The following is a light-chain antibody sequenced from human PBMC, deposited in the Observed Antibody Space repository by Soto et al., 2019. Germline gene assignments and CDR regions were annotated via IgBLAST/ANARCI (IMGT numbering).Light chain of an antibody. J-gene: IGKJ2*01. Sequence: EIVMTQSPATLSVSPGERATLSCRASQSVSSNLAWYQQKPGQAPRLLIYGASTRATGIPARFSGSGSGTEFTLTISSLQSEDFAVYDCQQYNNWPPYNLGQGTKLEIK. CDR1: QSVSSN. CDR2: GAS. CDR3: QQYNNWPPYN. V-gene: IGKV3-15*01.